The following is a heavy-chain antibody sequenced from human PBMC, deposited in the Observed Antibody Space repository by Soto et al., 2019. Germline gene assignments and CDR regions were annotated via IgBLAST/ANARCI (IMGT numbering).Heavy chain of an antibody. D-gene: IGHD3-22*01. CDR2: INPSDDAT. Sequence: ASVKVSCKASGYTFTRYYMHWVRQAPGQGLEWMGIINPSDDATSYAEKFQGRLTMTKDTSTSTVYMEMSSLRSEDTAVYYCARDLAREGDYYDRSGYYLDYWGQGTLVTVSS. CDR3: ARDLAREGDYYDRSGYYLDY. V-gene: IGHV1-46*01. CDR1: GYTFTRYY. J-gene: IGHJ4*02.